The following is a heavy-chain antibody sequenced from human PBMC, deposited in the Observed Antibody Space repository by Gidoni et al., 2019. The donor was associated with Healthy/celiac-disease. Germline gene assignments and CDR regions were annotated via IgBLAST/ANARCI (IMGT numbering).Heavy chain of an antibody. J-gene: IGHJ4*02. Sequence: QVQLVESGGGVFKPGRSLRLSCSASVFTFSSYDMHWVRQAPGKGLEWVAVIWYDGSNKYYADSVKGRFTISRDNSKNTLYLQMNSLRAEDTAVYYCARGWGTAMVIEFDYWGQGTLVTVSS. CDR3: ARGWGTAMVIEFDY. V-gene: IGHV3-33*01. D-gene: IGHD5-18*01. CDR2: IWYDGSNK. CDR1: VFTFSSYD.